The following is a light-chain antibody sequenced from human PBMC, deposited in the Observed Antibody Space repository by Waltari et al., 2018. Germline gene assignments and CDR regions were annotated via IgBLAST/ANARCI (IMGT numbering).Light chain of an antibody. CDR2: EVN. Sequence: QSALTQPPSASGSAGQSVTISCTVTSSAIGGYTFVSWYQQHPGKVPKLIISEVNKRPSGVPDRFSGSKSGNTASLTVSGLQAEDEADYYCSSYAGTKNPYVFGTGTKVTVL. CDR3: SSYAGTKNPYV. V-gene: IGLV2-8*01. J-gene: IGLJ1*01. CDR1: SSAIGGYTF.